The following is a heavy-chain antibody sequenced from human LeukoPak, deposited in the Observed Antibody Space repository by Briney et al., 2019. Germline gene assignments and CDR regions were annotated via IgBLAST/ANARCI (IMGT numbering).Heavy chain of an antibody. CDR1: GFTFSDYY. Sequence: LRLSCAASGFTFSDYYMSWIRQHPGKGLEWIGYIYYSGSAYYNPSLKSRVTISVDTSKNQFSLKLSSVTAADTAVYYCARGTSCLDYWGQGTLVTVSS. CDR2: IYYSGSA. CDR3: ARGTSCLDY. D-gene: IGHD2-2*01. J-gene: IGHJ4*02. V-gene: IGHV4-31*02.